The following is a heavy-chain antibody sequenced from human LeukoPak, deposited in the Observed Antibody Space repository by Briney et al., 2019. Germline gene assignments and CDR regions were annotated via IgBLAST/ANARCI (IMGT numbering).Heavy chain of an antibody. J-gene: IGHJ4*02. CDR3: AKGNGYSYGLYDFDY. CDR2: ITDSCGNT. D-gene: IGHD5-18*01. CDR1: GFTFSSYA. V-gene: IGHV3-23*01. Sequence: PGGSLRLSCAASGFTFSSYAMGWVRQAPGKGLEGVSAITDSCGNTYYADFVKRRFDISRHNSKNTLYLPVNSLRAEDTAVLHCAKGNGYSYGLYDFDYCGERALGTVSP.